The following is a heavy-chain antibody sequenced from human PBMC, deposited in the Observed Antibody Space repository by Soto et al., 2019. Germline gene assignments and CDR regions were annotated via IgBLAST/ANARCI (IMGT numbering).Heavy chain of an antibody. CDR1: GFSLSTSGMC. CDR2: SDWDYDK. V-gene: IGHV2-70*11. D-gene: IGHD3-22*01. Sequence: SGPTLVNPTQTLTLTCTFSGFSLSTSGMCVSWIRQPPGKALEWLARSDWDYDKYYSTSLKTRLTISKDTSKNQVVLTMTNMDPVDTATYYCARATYYYDSSGYASIYFDYWGQGTLVTVSS. J-gene: IGHJ4*02. CDR3: ARATYYYDSSGYASIYFDY.